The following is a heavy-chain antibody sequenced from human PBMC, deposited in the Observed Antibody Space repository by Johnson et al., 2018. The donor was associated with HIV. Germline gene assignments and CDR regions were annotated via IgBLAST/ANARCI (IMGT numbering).Heavy chain of an antibody. CDR2: INWNGGST. Sequence: MLLVESGGGVVRPGGSLRLSCAASGFTFDDFGMGWVRQAPGKGLEWVSGINWNGGSTSYADSVKGRFTISRDNAKAFLYLQMNSLRAEDTALYYCARDTYYYDTSGYLTRPRAFDIWGQGTMVTVSS. CDR3: ARDTYYYDTSGYLTRPRAFDI. V-gene: IGHV3-20*04. J-gene: IGHJ3*02. D-gene: IGHD3-22*01. CDR1: GFTFDDFG.